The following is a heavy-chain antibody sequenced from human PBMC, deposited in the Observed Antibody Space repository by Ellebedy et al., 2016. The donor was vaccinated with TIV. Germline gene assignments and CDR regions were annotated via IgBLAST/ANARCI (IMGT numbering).Heavy chain of an antibody. J-gene: IGHJ4*02. CDR1: GYTFTSYY. CDR3: ARTHYYDSSGQGVAFDY. D-gene: IGHD3-22*01. Sequence: ASVKVSXXASGYTFTSYYMHWVRQAPGQGLEWMGIINPSGGSTSYAQKFQGRVTMTRDTSTSTVYMELSSLRSEDTAVYYCARTHYYDSSGQGVAFDYWGQGTLVTVSS. V-gene: IGHV1-46*01. CDR2: INPSGGST.